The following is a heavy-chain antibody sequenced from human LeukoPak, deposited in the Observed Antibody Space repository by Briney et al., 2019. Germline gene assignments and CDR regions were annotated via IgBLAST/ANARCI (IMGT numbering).Heavy chain of an antibody. CDR3: ANYRKPQGLDY. Sequence: GGSLRLSCAASGFTFSRYNINWVRQAPGKGLEWVSSISSTGSYIYYADSVKGRFTISRDNAKNSLYLQMSSLRAEDTAMYYCANYRKPQGLDYWGQGTLVTVSS. CDR1: GFTFSRYN. CDR2: ISSTGSYI. V-gene: IGHV3-21*01. D-gene: IGHD1-14*01. J-gene: IGHJ4*02.